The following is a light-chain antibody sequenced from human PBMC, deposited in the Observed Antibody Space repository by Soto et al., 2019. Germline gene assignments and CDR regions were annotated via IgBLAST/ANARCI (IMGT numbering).Light chain of an antibody. V-gene: IGKV1-39*01. Sequence: DIQMTQSPSSVSASVGDRVTITCRASQSISSYLNWYQQKPGKAPKLLIYAASSLQSGVPSRFSGSGSGTDFTLTISSLQPEDFATYYCQQSYSTPFTFGGGTKVEIK. CDR2: AAS. CDR3: QQSYSTPFT. CDR1: QSISSY. J-gene: IGKJ4*01.